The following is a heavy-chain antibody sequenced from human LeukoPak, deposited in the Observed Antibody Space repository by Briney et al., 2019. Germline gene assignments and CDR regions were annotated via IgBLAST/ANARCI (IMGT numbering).Heavy chain of an antibody. CDR1: GGSISSYY. Sequence: SETLSLTCTVSGGSISSYYWSWIRQPPGKGLEWIGYIYYSGSTNYNPSLKSRVTISVDTSKNQFSLKLSSVTAADTAVYYCARDIVVVPAALAFDPWGQGTLVTVSS. J-gene: IGHJ5*02. CDR3: ARDIVVVPAALAFDP. V-gene: IGHV4-59*12. D-gene: IGHD2-2*01. CDR2: IYYSGST.